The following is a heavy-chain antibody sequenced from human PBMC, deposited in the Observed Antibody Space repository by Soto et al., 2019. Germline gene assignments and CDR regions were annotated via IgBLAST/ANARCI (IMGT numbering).Heavy chain of an antibody. Sequence: SETLSLTCTVSGGSISSSSYYWGWIRQPPGKGLEWIGSIYYSGSTYYNPSLKSRVTISVDTSKNQFSLKLSSVTAADTAVYYCARHGDYYNWNYRTNFDYWGQGTLVTVSS. D-gene: IGHD1-7*01. CDR2: IYYSGST. V-gene: IGHV4-39*01. J-gene: IGHJ4*02. CDR1: GGSISSSSYY. CDR3: ARHGDYYNWNYRTNFDY.